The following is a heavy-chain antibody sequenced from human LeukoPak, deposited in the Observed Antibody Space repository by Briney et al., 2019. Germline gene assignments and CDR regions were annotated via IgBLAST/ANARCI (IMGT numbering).Heavy chain of an antibody. J-gene: IGHJ5*02. D-gene: IGHD6-13*01. V-gene: IGHV4-59*01. Sequence: SETLSLTCAVYGGSFSGYYWSWIRQSPGKGLEWIGYIYYSGSTNYNPSLKSRVTMSVDTSKNQFPLKLSSVTAADTAVYYCARVRQQLVFFWFDPWGQGTLVTVSS. CDR3: ARVRQQLVFFWFDP. CDR2: IYYSGST. CDR1: GGSFSGYY.